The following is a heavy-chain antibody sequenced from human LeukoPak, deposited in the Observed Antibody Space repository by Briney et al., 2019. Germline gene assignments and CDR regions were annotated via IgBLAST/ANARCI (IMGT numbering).Heavy chain of an antibody. CDR2: ISAYNGNT. Sequence: ASVKVSCKASGYTFTSYGISWVRQAPGQGLEWMGWISAYNGNTIYAQKFQGRVTMTEDTSTDTAYMELSSLRSEDTAVYYCATVPGYCSSTSCLAFDYWGQGTLVTVSS. D-gene: IGHD2-2*01. CDR1: GYTFTSYG. J-gene: IGHJ4*02. CDR3: ATVPGYCSSTSCLAFDY. V-gene: IGHV1-18*01.